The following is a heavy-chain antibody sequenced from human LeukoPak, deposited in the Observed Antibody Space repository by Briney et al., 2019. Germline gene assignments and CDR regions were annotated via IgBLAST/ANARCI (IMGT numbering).Heavy chain of an antibody. Sequence: PSETLSLTCTVSGGSISSSSYYWGWIRQPPGKGLEWIGSIYYSGSTYYNPSLKSRVTISVDTSKNQFSLNLTSVTAADTAVYYCARAMSIAARFQTIFDYWGQGTLVTVSS. V-gene: IGHV4-39*07. CDR3: ARAMSIAARFQTIFDY. J-gene: IGHJ4*02. CDR1: GGSISSSSYY. D-gene: IGHD6-6*01. CDR2: IYYSGST.